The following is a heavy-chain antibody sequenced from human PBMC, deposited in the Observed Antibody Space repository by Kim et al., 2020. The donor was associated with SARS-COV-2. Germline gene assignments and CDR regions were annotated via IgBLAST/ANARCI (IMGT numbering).Heavy chain of an antibody. J-gene: IGHJ5*02. CDR2: IYYSGST. CDR3: ARDSPPWDYDSSGRFDP. D-gene: IGHD3-22*01. CDR1: GGSISSYY. V-gene: IGHV4-59*01. Sequence: SETLSLTCTVSGGSISSYYWSWIRQPPGKGLEWIGYIYYSGSTNYNPSLKSRVTISVDTSKNQFSLKLSSVTAADTAVYYCARDSPPWDYDSSGRFDPWGQGTLVTVSS.